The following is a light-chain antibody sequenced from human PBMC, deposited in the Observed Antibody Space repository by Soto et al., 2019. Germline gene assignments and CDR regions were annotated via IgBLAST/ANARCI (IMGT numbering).Light chain of an antibody. CDR3: LQDYNYPWT. V-gene: IGKV1-6*01. Sequence: SQMTQSPSTLSASVGDRVTITCRASQAIRVDLAWYQQKPGKAPKLLIYAASSLHSGVPSRFSGSGSGTDFTLTISSLQPEDFATYYCLQDYNYPWTFGQGTKVDIK. CDR2: AAS. J-gene: IGKJ1*01. CDR1: QAIRVD.